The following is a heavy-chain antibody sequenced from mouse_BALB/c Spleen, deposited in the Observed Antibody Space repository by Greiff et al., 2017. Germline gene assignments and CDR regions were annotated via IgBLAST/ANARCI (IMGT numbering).Heavy chain of an antibody. CDR3: ARASNGSYAMDY. CDR1: GFTFSSYA. CDR2: ISSGGSYT. D-gene: IGHD2-2*01. Sequence: EVKVEESGGGLVKPGGSLKLSCAASGFTFSSYAMSWVRQSPEKRLEWVAEISSGGSYTYYPDTVTGRFTISRDNAKNTLYLEMSSLRSEDTAMYYCARASNGSYAMDYWGQGTSVTVSS. V-gene: IGHV5-9-4*01. J-gene: IGHJ4*01.